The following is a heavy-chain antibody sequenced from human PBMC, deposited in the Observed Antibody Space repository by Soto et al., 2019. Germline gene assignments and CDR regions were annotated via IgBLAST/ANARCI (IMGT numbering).Heavy chain of an antibody. D-gene: IGHD5-18*01. CDR3: ARIRIQLWPKYGMDV. CDR2: ISAYNGNT. CDR1: GYTFTSYG. J-gene: IGHJ6*02. Sequence: QVQLVQSGAEVKKPGASVKVSCKASGYTFTSYGISWVRQAPGQGLEWMGWISAYNGNTNYAQKLQGRVTMTTDTSXXTAYMELRSLRSDDTAVYYCARIRIQLWPKYGMDVWGQGTTVTVSS. V-gene: IGHV1-18*01.